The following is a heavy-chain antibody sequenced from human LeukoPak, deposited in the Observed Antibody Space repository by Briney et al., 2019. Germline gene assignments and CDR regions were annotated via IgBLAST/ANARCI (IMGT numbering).Heavy chain of an antibody. D-gene: IGHD1-26*01. CDR3: ATSSLVGATVAFDI. CDR2: IYHSGST. Sequence: SETLSLTCTVSGYSISSGYYWGWIRQPPGKGLEWIGSIYHSGSTYYNPSLKSRVTISVDTSKNQFSLKLSSVTAADTAMYYCATSSLVGATVAFDIWGQGTMVTVSS. V-gene: IGHV4-38-2*02. J-gene: IGHJ3*02. CDR1: GYSISSGYY.